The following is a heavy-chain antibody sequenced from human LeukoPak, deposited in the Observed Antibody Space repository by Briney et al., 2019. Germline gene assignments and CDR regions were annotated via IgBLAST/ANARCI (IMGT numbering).Heavy chain of an antibody. CDR3: ARVTDYYDSSGYHTGFDY. Sequence: SETLSLTCAVYGGSFSGYYWSWIRQPPGKGLEWIGEINHSGSTNYNPSLKSRVTISVDTSKNQFSLKLSSVTAADTAVYYCARVTDYYDSSGYHTGFDYWGQGTLVTVSS. CDR1: GGSFSGYY. V-gene: IGHV4-34*01. D-gene: IGHD3-22*01. J-gene: IGHJ4*02. CDR2: INHSGST.